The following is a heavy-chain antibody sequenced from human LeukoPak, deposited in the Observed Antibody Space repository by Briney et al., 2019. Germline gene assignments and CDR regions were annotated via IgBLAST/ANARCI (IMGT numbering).Heavy chain of an antibody. V-gene: IGHV4-4*09. J-gene: IGHJ6*03. Sequence: SETLSLTCTVSGGSIGSYYWSWIRQPPGKGLEWIGYIYTSGSTNYNPSLKSRVTISVDTSKNQFSLKPSSVTAADTAVYYCARHAGGYSSSSSFLGYYYYYMDVWGKGTTVTVSS. D-gene: IGHD6-6*01. CDR2: IYTSGST. CDR3: ARHAGGYSSSSSFLGYYYYYMDV. CDR1: GGSIGSYY.